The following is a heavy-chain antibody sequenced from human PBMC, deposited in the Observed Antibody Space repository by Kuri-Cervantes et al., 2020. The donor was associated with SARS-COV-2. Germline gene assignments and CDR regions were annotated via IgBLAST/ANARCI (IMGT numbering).Heavy chain of an antibody. J-gene: IGHJ3*02. CDR2: IYYSGST. Sequence: GSLRLSCTVSGGSISSSSYYWGWIRQPPGKGLEWIGSIYYSGSTYYNPSLKSRVTISVDTSKNQFSLKLSSVTAADTAVYYCAGGLRYFDWLVLGDDAFDIWGQGTMVTVSS. CDR1: GGSISSSSYY. CDR3: AGGLRYFDWLVLGDDAFDI. V-gene: IGHV4-39*07. D-gene: IGHD3-9*01.